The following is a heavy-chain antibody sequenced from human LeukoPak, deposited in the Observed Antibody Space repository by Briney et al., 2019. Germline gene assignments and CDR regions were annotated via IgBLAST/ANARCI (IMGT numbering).Heavy chain of an antibody. J-gene: IGHJ6*03. CDR1: DFTVSSNY. Sequence: GGSLRLSCAASDFTVSSNYMTWVRQPPGKGLEWVSVIHKNAITSYADTVRGRFTISRDNSKNTLYLQMNNLRVDDTAVYYCARTGGYSGSYGLHYYYMDVWGKGTTVTVSS. D-gene: IGHD1-26*01. CDR3: ARTGGYSGSYGLHYYYMDV. CDR2: IHKNAIT. V-gene: IGHV3-53*01.